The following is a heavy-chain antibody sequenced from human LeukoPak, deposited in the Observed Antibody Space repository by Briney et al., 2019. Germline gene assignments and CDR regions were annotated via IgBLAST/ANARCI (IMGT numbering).Heavy chain of an antibody. Sequence: GGSLRLSCAASGFTFDDYAMHWVRQAPGKGLEWVSGISWNSGSIGYADSVKGRFTIPRDNAKNSLYLQMNSLRAEDTAVYYCARGPSGYHNTGGQGTPVTVS. V-gene: IGHV3-9*01. J-gene: IGHJ4*02. CDR1: GFTFDDYA. CDR3: ARGPSGYHNT. D-gene: IGHD5-12*01. CDR2: ISWNSGSI.